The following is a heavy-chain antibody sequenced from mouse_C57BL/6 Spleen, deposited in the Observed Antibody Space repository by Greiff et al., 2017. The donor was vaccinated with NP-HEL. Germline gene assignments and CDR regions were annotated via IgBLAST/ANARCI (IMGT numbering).Heavy chain of an antibody. J-gene: IGHJ4*01. CDR1: GFTFSSYA. Sequence: EVKLVESGEGLVKPGGSLKLSCAASGFTFSSYAMSWVRQTPEKRLEWVAYISSGGDYIYYADTVKGRIPISRDNARNTLYLQMSSLKSEDTAMYYCTRAYPTKAMDDWGQGTSVTVSS. CDR2: ISSGGDYI. D-gene: IGHD1-1*01. CDR3: TRAYPTKAMDD. V-gene: IGHV5-9-1*02.